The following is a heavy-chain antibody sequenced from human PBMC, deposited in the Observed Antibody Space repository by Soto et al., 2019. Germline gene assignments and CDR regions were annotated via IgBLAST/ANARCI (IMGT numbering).Heavy chain of an antibody. D-gene: IGHD2-15*01. Sequence: QVQLVQSGAEVKKPGSSVKVSCKASGGTFSSYAISWVRQAPGQGLDWMGGIIPIFGTANYAQKFQGRVTITEDDSTSSAYMELSSLRSEDTAVYYCARVVRYCSGGSCYSEWFDPWGQGTLVTVSS. CDR2: IIPIFGTA. J-gene: IGHJ5*02. V-gene: IGHV1-69*12. CDR1: GGTFSSYA. CDR3: ARVVRYCSGGSCYSEWFDP.